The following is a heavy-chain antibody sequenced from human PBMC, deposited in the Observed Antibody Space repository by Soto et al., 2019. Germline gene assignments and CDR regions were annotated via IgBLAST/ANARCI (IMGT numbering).Heavy chain of an antibody. CDR3: VRDGSIAAAGSNYYYGMDV. CDR2: IIPMSGIG. D-gene: IGHD6-13*01. CDR1: GGTFSSSA. J-gene: IGHJ6*01. V-gene: IGHV1-69*13. Sequence: SVTVSCKASGGTFSSSAFIWVRQATRQGLEWMGGIIPMSGIGKYAQKFQGRVTITADDSTSTVYMELNRLRSEDTAVYYCVRDGSIAAAGSNYYYGMDVWGQGTTVTVSS.